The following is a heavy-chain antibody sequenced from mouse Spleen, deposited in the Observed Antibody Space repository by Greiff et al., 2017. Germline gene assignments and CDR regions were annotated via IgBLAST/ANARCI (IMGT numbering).Heavy chain of an antibody. D-gene: IGHD4-1*01. Sequence: VQLKQSGPELVKPGASVKISCKASGYSFTGYYMNWVKQSPEKSLEWIGEINPSTGGTTYNQKFKAKATLTVDKSSSTAYMQLKSLTSEDSAVYYCARYSRLGRYFDVWGAGTTVTVSS. V-gene: IGHV1-42*01. CDR1: GYSFTGYY. CDR3: ARYSRLGRYFDV. J-gene: IGHJ1*01. CDR2: INPSTGGT.